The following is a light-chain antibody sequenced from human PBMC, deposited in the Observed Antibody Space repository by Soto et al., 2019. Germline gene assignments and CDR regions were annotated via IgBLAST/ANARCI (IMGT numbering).Light chain of an antibody. CDR3: QQYAGSPWT. CDR1: QSVSSY. V-gene: IGKV3-20*01. J-gene: IGKJ1*01. CDR2: GAS. Sequence: EIVLTQSPATLSLSPWERATLSCRASQSVSSYLAWYQQKPGQAPRLLIYGASSRATGIPDRFSGSGSGTDFPLIISRLEPEDFAVYYCQQYAGSPWTFGQGTKVDIK.